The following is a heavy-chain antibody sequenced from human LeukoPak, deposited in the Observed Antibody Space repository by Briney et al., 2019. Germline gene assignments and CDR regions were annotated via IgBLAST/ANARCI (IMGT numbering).Heavy chain of an antibody. CDR3: AKDGRILWFGELSSCGMDV. V-gene: IGHV3-30*18. D-gene: IGHD3-10*01. Sequence: GRSLRLSCAASGFTFSSYGMHWVRQAPGKGLEWVAVISYDGSNKYYADSVKGRFTISRDNSKNTLYLQMNSLRAEDTAVYYCAKDGRILWFGELSSCGMDVWGQGTTVTVSS. J-gene: IGHJ6*02. CDR1: GFTFSSYG. CDR2: ISYDGSNK.